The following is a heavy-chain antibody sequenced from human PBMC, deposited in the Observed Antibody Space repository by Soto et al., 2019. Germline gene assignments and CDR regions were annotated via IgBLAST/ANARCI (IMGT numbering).Heavy chain of an antibody. CDR3: VKERTGTWDFDY. Sequence: QVQLVESGGGVVQPGRSLRLSCAASGCTFSSLGMHWVRQAPGKGLEWVAVISYDGSEKYYADSVKGRFTISRDNSKNTLSLQMNSLRAEDTAVYYCVKERTGTWDFDYWGQGTLVTVSS. D-gene: IGHD1-26*01. V-gene: IGHV3-30*18. CDR1: GCTFSSLG. J-gene: IGHJ4*02. CDR2: ISYDGSEK.